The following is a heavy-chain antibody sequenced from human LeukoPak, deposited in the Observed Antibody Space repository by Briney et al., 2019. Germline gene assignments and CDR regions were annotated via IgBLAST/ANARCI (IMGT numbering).Heavy chain of an antibody. V-gene: IGHV3-7*01. J-gene: IGHJ4*02. CDR1: GFIFSSYW. CDR3: ARYSSSSSFDY. CDR2: IKQDGSEK. Sequence: GSLRLSCAASGFIFSSYWMSWVRQAPGKGLEGVANIKQDGSEKYYVDSVKGRFTISRDNARNSLYLQMNSLRAEDTAVYYCARYSSSSSFDYWGQGTLVTVSS. D-gene: IGHD6-6*01.